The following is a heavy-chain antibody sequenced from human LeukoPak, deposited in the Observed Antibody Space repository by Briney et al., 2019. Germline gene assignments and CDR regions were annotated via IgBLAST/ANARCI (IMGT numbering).Heavy chain of an antibody. Sequence: ASVKVSCKACGYTFTGYYIQWLRQAPGQGLEWMGWINPNSGGTRYPQKFQGRATMTRDTSISTAYMELSRLRSDDTAMYYCARSHCTTSSRDTTYFQYCGQGTLITVSS. CDR2: INPNSGGT. V-gene: IGHV1-2*02. CDR1: GYTFTGYY. D-gene: IGHD2/OR15-2a*01. CDR3: ARSHCTTSSRDTTYFQY. J-gene: IGHJ4*02.